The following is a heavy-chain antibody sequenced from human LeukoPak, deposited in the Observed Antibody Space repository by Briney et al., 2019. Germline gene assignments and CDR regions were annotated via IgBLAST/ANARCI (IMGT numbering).Heavy chain of an antibody. Sequence: ASVKVSCKASGYTFTSYYMHWVRQAPGQGLEWMGIINPGGGSTSYAQKFQGRVTMTRDTSTSTVCMELSSLRSEDTAVYYCAREAQDYGGNRYFDYWGQGTLVTVSS. CDR3: AREAQDYGGNRYFDY. J-gene: IGHJ4*02. CDR2: INPGGGST. CDR1: GYTFTSYY. V-gene: IGHV1-46*01. D-gene: IGHD4-23*01.